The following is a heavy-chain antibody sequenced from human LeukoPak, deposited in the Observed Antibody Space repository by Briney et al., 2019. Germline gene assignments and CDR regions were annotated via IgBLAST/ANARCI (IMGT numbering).Heavy chain of an antibody. J-gene: IGHJ4*02. CDR2: INQDGSQT. Sequence: GGSLRLSCTASGFAFSDYWMSWVRQAPGKGLEWLANINQDGSQTSYVDSVRGRFTVSRDNAKNSPYLQMNSLRADDTAVYYCARDSSPRYSGYDWVYWGRGTLVTVSS. D-gene: IGHD5-12*01. CDR1: GFAFSDYW. CDR3: ARDSSPRYSGYDWVY. V-gene: IGHV3-7*01.